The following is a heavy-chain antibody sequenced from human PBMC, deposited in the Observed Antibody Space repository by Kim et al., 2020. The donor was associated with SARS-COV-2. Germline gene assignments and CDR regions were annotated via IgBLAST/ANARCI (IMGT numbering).Heavy chain of an antibody. D-gene: IGHD6-13*01. J-gene: IGHJ4*02. CDR3: ARVGSSSWYFDY. CDR2: T. Sequence: TYYQDSVKDRFTISRDNAKNSLCLQMNSLRDEDTAVYYCARVGSSSWYFDYWGQGTLVTVSS. V-gene: IGHV3-11*06.